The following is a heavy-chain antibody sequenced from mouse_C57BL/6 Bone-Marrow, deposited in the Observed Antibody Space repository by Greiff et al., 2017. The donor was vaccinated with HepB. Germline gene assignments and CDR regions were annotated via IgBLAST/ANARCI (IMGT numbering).Heavy chain of an antibody. D-gene: IGHD1-1*01. Sequence: EVMLVESGGGLVKPGGSLKLSCAASGFTFSSYTMSWVRQTPEKRLEWVATISGGGGNTYYPDSVKGRFTISIDNAKNTLYLQMSSLRSEDTALYYCARLYGSRGRNYAMDYWGQGTSVTVSS. CDR1: GFTFSSYT. V-gene: IGHV5-9*01. CDR2: ISGGGGNT. CDR3: ARLYGSRGRNYAMDY. J-gene: IGHJ4*01.